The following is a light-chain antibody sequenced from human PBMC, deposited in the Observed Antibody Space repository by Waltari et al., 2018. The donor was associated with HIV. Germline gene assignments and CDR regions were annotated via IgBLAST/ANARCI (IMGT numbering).Light chain of an antibody. CDR3: QQRGDSPPST. V-gene: IGKV3-11*01. CDR1: QSVGSY. J-gene: IGKJ4*01. CDR2: DAI. Sequence: EIVLTQSPATLSLSPGETATLSCRASQSVGSYLAWYQQKPGRAPRLLIYDAINRATGIPARFSGSGSGTDFTLTISSLEPEDFAVYYCQQRGDSPPSTFGGGTKVEI.